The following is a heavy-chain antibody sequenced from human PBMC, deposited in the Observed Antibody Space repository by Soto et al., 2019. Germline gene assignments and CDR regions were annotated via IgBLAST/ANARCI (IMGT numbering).Heavy chain of an antibody. V-gene: IGHV3-48*01. D-gene: IGHD2-15*01. CDR3: ARDIDG. J-gene: IGHJ4*02. CDR2: ISSSSSTK. CDR1: GFTFSSYS. Sequence: EVQVVESGGGLVQPGGSLRLSCAASGFTFSSYSMNWVRQAPGKGLEWVSYISSSSSTKFYAGSVKGRFTISRDNARNSLYLQMNSTRAENTAVYYCARDIDGGGQGTLVTVSS.